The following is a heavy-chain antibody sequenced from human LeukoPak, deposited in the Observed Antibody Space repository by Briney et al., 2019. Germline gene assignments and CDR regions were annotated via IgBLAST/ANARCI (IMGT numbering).Heavy chain of an antibody. J-gene: IGHJ4*02. CDR1: GGSVSNYY. Sequence: SETLSLTCSVSGGSVSNYYWSWIRQPPGKGLEWIGYVYYTGSTNYNPSLKSRVSMFEDKSKNQFSLRLYSVTVADTAVYYCARHFAYSSSSYFDYWGQGSLVTVSS. CDR3: ARHFAYSSSSYFDY. D-gene: IGHD6-6*01. V-gene: IGHV4-59*08. CDR2: VYYTGST.